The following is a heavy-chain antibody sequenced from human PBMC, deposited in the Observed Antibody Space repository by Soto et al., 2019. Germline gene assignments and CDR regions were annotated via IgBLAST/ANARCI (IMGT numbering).Heavy chain of an antibody. CDR1: GFTFSSYA. Sequence: GGSLRLSCAASGFTFSSYAMSWVRQAPGKGLEWVSAISGSGGSTYYADSVKGRFTISRDNSKNTLYLQMNSLRAEDTAVYYCAKHITIFGVVIYYFDYWGQGTLVTVS. CDR2: ISGSGGST. J-gene: IGHJ4*02. D-gene: IGHD3-3*01. CDR3: AKHITIFGVVIYYFDY. V-gene: IGHV3-23*01.